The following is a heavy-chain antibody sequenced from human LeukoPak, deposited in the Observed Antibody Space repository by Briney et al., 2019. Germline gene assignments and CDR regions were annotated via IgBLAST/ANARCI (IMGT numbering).Heavy chain of an antibody. J-gene: IGHJ4*02. V-gene: IGHV1-2*02. D-gene: IGHD5-18*01. Sequence: GASVTVSFKASGYTFTDYYIHWVRQAPGQGLEWMGWINPNTGGTNYAQKFQGRVTMTRDTSITTAYMELSRLRFDDTAVYYCARPRAFSYGQMYYFDYWGQGALVTVSS. CDR3: ARPRAFSYGQMYYFDY. CDR1: GYTFTDYY. CDR2: INPNTGGT.